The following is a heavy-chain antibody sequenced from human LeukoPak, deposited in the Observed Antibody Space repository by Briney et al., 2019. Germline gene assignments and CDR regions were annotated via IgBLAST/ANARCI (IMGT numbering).Heavy chain of an antibody. D-gene: IGHD2/OR15-2a*01. CDR3: ARASRLYPRLYYYYYGMDV. J-gene: IGHJ6*04. V-gene: IGHV4-30-4*01. CDR2: IYYSGST. CDR1: GGSISSGDYY. Sequence: SETLSLTCTVSGGSISSGDYYWSWIRQPPGKGLEWIGYIYYSGSTYYNPSLKSRVTISVDTSKNQFSLKLSSVTAADTAVYYCARASRLYPRLYYYYYGMDVWGKGTTVTVSS.